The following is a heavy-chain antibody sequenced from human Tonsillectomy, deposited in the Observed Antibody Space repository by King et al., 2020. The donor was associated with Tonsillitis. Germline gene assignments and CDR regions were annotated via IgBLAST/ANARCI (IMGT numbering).Heavy chain of an antibody. D-gene: IGHD1-14*01. CDR3: ARSYREGLRNWFDP. CDR1: GYTFTSYD. J-gene: IGHJ5*02. V-gene: IGHV1-8*02. Sequence: VQLVESGAEVKKPGASVKVSCTASGYTFTSYDINWVRQATGQGLEWMGWMNPNSGNTGYAQKFQGRVTMTRNTSISTAYMELSSLRSEDTAVYYCARSYREGLRNWFDPWGQGTLVTVSS. CDR2: MNPNSGNT.